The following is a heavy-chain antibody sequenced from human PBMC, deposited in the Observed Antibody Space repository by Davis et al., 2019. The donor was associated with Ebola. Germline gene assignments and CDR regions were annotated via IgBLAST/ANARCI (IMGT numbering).Heavy chain of an antibody. CDR2: ISYDGSNK. Sequence: GGSLRLSCAASGFTFSSYAMHWVRQAPGKGLEWVAVISYDGSNKYYADSVKGRFTIPRDNSKNTLYLQMNSLRAEDTAVYYCARGGDIVVVPAANREDYYGMDVWGKGTTVTVSS. V-gene: IGHV3-30-3*01. D-gene: IGHD2-2*01. CDR1: GFTFSSYA. CDR3: ARGGDIVVVPAANREDYYGMDV. J-gene: IGHJ6*04.